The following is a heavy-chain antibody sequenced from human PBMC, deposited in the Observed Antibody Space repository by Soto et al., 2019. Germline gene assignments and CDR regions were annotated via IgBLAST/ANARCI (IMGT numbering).Heavy chain of an antibody. J-gene: IGHJ6*03. CDR3: AREVGGYSGYEYYYYMDV. V-gene: IGHV4-59*01. D-gene: IGHD5-12*01. CDR1: VGSISSYY. CDR2: IYYSGST. Sequence: SETLSLTCTVSVGSISSYYWSWIRQPPGKGLEWIGYIYYSGSTNYNPSLKSRVTISVDTSKNQFSLKLSSVTAADTAVYYCAREVGGYSGYEYYYYMDVWGKGTTVTVSS.